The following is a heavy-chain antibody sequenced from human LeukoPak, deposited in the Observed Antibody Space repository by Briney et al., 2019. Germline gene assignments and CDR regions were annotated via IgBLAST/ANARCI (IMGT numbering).Heavy chain of an antibody. CDR2: IYTSGST. V-gene: IGHV4-4*07. CDR1: GGSISSYY. J-gene: IGHJ4*02. CDR3: ARDIVVVPAAIAFDY. D-gene: IGHD2-2*01. Sequence: SETLSLTCTVSGGSISSYYWSWIRQPAGKGLEWIGRIYTSGSTNYNPSLKSRVTMSVDTSKNQFSLKLSPVTAADTAVYYCARDIVVVPAAIAFDYWGQGTLVTVSS.